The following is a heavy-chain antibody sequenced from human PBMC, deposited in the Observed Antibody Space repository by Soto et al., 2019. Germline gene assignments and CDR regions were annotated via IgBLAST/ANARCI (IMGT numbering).Heavy chain of an antibody. J-gene: IGHJ3*02. V-gene: IGHV4-4*02. D-gene: IGHD3-3*01. CDR3: ARVVTIFGVVIPDASDI. CDR1: RGSSSSSNW. Sequence: SGTLALTCAVSRGSSSSSNWWSCVRQPPGKRLDWIGEIYHSGSTNYNPSLKSRVTISVDKSKNLFCLKLSSVTAEDTDVYYCARVVTIFGVVIPDASDIWGQGTKVP. CDR2: IYHSGST.